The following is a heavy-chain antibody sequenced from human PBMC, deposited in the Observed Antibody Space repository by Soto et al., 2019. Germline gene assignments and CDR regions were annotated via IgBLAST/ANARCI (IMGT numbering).Heavy chain of an antibody. CDR2: IYYSGST. CDR1: CGSISSSSYY. CDR3: ATDDYTYGMDV. Sequence: SETLSLTVTVSCGSISSSSYYWGLIRQPPGKGLEWIGSIYYSGSTYYNPSLKSRVTISVDTSKNQFSLKLSSVTAADTAVYYCATDDYTYGMDVWGQGTTVTVSS. J-gene: IGHJ6*02. V-gene: IGHV4-39*01.